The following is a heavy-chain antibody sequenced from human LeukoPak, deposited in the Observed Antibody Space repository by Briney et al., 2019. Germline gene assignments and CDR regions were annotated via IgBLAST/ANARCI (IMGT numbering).Heavy chain of an antibody. CDR1: GYTFTSYD. D-gene: IGHD2-15*01. J-gene: IGHJ3*02. CDR2: IIPIFGTA. V-gene: IGHV1-69*13. Sequence: ASVKVSCKASGYTFTSYDISWVRQAPGQGLEWMGGIIPIFGTANYAQKFQGRVTITADESTSTAYMELSSLRSEDTAVYYCARDPSTYCSGGSCRMDAFDIWGQGTMVTVSS. CDR3: ARDPSTYCSGGSCRMDAFDI.